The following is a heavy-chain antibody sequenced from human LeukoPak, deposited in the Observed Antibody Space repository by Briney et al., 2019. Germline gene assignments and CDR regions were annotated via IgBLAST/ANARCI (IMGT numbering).Heavy chain of an antibody. V-gene: IGHV1-69*02. CDR3: ARVGYYALSTIDI. J-gene: IGHJ3*02. CDR2: IIPILGIA. Sequence: GASVKVSCKASGGTFSSYTISWVRQAPGQGLEWMGRIIPILGIANYAQKFQGRVTITADKSTSTAYMELSSLRSEDTAVYYCARVGYYALSTIDIWGQGTMVTVSS. D-gene: IGHD2-2*01. CDR1: GGTFSSYT.